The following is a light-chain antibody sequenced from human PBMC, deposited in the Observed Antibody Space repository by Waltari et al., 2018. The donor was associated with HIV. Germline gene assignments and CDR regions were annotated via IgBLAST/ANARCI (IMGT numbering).Light chain of an antibody. V-gene: IGLV2-14*01. J-gene: IGLJ1*01. Sequence: QSSLTHPASVSGSPGPSTTISCTGTSSAVSGYNYGPWYQQHPGQASKFMIDEVSNRPSGVSNPFSGSKSGNTASLTISGLQAEDEADYYCSSYTSSSTPYVFGTGTKVTVL. CDR1: SSAVSGYNY. CDR2: EVS. CDR3: SSYTSSSTPYV.